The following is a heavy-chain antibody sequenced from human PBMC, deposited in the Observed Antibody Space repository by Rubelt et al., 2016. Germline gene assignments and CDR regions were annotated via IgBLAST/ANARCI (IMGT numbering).Heavy chain of an antibody. J-gene: IGHJ3*01. CDR2: ISGST. CDR3: AKDLRGTVADAFDV. CDR1: GFTFSSHA. V-gene: IGHV3-23*04. D-gene: IGHD6-19*01. Sequence: EVQLVESGGVVVQPGGSLRLSCAASGFTFSSHAMSWVRQAPGKGLEWVSAISGSTYYAESVKGWFISSRDNAQNTVYLQMNSLRAEDTAIYYCAKDLRGTVADAFDVWGQGTMVTVSS.